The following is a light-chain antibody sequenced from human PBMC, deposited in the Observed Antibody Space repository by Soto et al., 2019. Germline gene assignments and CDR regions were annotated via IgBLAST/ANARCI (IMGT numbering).Light chain of an antibody. V-gene: IGKV3-20*01. CDR1: QGVNNN. J-gene: IGKJ1*01. CDR3: QQYGSSPWT. Sequence: TQSPGTLSLSAGERATLSRRANQGVNNNLAWYQQKLGQAPRVLIYGASSRATGIPDRFSGSGSGTDFTLTISRLEPEDFAVYYCQQYGSSPWTFGQGTKVDIK. CDR2: GAS.